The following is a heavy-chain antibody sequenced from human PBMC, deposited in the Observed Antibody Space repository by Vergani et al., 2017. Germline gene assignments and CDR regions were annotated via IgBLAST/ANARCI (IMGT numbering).Heavy chain of an antibody. Sequence: QVQLQESGPGLVKPSETLSLICTVSVGSISSYYWSCIRQPPGKGLEWIGYIYYSWSTNYHPSLKSRVTISVDTSKNQFSLKLSSVTAEDTAVYYCAIGRVTYMVRGVMGAVRFDPWGQGTLVTVSS. V-gene: IGHV4-59*01. J-gene: IGHJ5*02. CDR3: AIGRVTYMVRGVMGAVRFDP. D-gene: IGHD3-10*01. CDR1: VGSISSYY. CDR2: IYYSWST.